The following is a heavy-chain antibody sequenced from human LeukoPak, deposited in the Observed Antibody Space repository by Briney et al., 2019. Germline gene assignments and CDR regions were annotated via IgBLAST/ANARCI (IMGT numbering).Heavy chain of an antibody. V-gene: IGHV1-2*02. Sequence: ASVKVSCKASGYTFTGYYMHWVRQAPGQGLEWMGWINPNSGGTNYAQKFQGRVTMTRDTSISTAYMELSRLRSGDTAVYYCARSYDILTGYYPSYYYYYGMDVWGQGTTVTVSS. J-gene: IGHJ6*02. CDR3: ARSYDILTGYYPSYYYYYGMDV. CDR2: INPNSGGT. D-gene: IGHD3-9*01. CDR1: GYTFTGYY.